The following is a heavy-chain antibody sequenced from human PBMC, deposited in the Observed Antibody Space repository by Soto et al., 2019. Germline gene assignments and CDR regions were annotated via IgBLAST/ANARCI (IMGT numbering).Heavy chain of an antibody. CDR2: ISGSGSST. CDR3: AKLLYAYYYYGMDV. D-gene: IGHD3-10*01. Sequence: EVQLLESGGGLVQPGGSLRLSCAASGFTFSTYAMNWVRQAPGKGLEWVSAISGSGSSTYYADSVKGRFTIPRDNSKNTLYLHMNSLRAEDTAVYYCAKLLYAYYYYGMDVWGQGTTVTVSS. J-gene: IGHJ6*02. V-gene: IGHV3-23*01. CDR1: GFTFSTYA.